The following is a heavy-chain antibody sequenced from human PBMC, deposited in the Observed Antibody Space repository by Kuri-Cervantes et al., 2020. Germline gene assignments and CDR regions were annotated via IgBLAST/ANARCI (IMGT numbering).Heavy chain of an antibody. Sequence: SETLSLTCAVFGYSISSGYFWGWIRQPPGKGLEWIGSIYHSGSTYYNPSLKSRVTISVDTSKNQFSLKLSSVTAADTAVYYCARHYYDSSGYIQHWGQGTLVTVSS. CDR3: ARHYYDSSGYIQH. D-gene: IGHD3-22*01. J-gene: IGHJ1*01. CDR1: GYSISSGYF. CDR2: IYHSGST. V-gene: IGHV4-38-2*01.